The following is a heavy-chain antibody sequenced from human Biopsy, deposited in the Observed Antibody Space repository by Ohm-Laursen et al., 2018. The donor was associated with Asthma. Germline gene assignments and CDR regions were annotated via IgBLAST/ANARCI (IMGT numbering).Heavy chain of an antibody. V-gene: IGHV3-30*18. CDR3: AKVHRVYAMVGYFDY. J-gene: IGHJ4*02. Sequence: SLRLSCAAPGFTFDDYGMHWVRQAPGKGLEWVAVISYDGSNKYYADSVKGRFTIPRDNSKNTLYLQMNSLRAEDTAVYYCAKVHRVYAMVGYFDYWGQGTLVIVSS. CDR1: GFTFDDYG. D-gene: IGHD2-8*01. CDR2: ISYDGSNK.